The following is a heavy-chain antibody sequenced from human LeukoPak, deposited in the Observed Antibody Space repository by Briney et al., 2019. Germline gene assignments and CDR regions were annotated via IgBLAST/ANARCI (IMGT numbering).Heavy chain of an antibody. Sequence: SETLSLTCAVYGGSFSGYYWSWIRQPPGKGLEWIGEINHSGSTNYNPSLKSRVTISVDTSKNQFSLKLSSVTAADTAVYYCARRYGSGSYYHYPFDYWGQGTLVTVSS. CDR1: GGSFSGYY. CDR2: INHSGST. CDR3: ARRYGSGSYYHYPFDY. D-gene: IGHD3-10*01. J-gene: IGHJ4*02. V-gene: IGHV4-34*01.